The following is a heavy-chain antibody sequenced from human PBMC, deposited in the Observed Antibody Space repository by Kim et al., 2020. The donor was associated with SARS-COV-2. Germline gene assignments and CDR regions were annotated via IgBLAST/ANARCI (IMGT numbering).Heavy chain of an antibody. V-gene: IGHV1-69*04. CDR1: GGTFSSYA. CDR2: IIPILGIA. D-gene: IGHD3-10*01. CDR3: AILRGYYGSGY. Sequence: SVKVSCKASGGTFSSYAISWVRQAPGQGLEWMGRIIPILGIANYAQKVQGRVTITADKSTSTAYMALSSLRSEDTAVYYCAILRGYYGSGYWGQGTLVTVSS. J-gene: IGHJ4*02.